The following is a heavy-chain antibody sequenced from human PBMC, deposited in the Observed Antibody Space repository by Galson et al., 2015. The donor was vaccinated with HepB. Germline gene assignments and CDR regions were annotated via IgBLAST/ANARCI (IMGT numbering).Heavy chain of an antibody. D-gene: IGHD5-24*01. J-gene: IGHJ4*02. CDR1: GFTFSSYG. CDR3: AKDRGRDGRNGRFDF. V-gene: IGHV3-30*18. Sequence: SLRLSCAASGFTFSSYGMHWVRQAPGKGLEWVAVISYDGSNKYYADSVKGRFTISRDNSKNTLYLQMNSLRAEDTAVYYCAKDRGRDGRNGRFDFWGQGTLVTVSS. CDR2: ISYDGSNK.